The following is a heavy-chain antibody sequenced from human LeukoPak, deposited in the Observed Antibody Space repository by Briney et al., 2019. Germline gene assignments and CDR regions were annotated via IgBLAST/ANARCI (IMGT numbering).Heavy chain of an antibody. D-gene: IGHD3-16*02. Sequence: GGSLRLSCIPSGLTFSSYPLSWVRQAPGKGLDWVSAITDSGGSTSYADSVRGRFTISRDNSKNTLYLQMNSLRAEDTAVYYCAKDTSARRGSLNGWGQGTLVTVSS. J-gene: IGHJ4*02. CDR1: GLTFSSYP. CDR2: ITDSGGST. CDR3: AKDTSARRGSLNG. V-gene: IGHV3-23*01.